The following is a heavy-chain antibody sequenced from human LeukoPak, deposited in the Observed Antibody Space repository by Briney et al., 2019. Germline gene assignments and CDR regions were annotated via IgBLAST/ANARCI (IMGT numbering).Heavy chain of an antibody. J-gene: IGHJ4*02. CDR1: GYSFRSFW. CDR3: ARRPLLYGSGSYWDH. V-gene: IGHV5-51*01. D-gene: IGHD3-10*01. Sequence: GESLKISCKASGYSFRSFWIGWVRQMPGEGLEWMGVIDPDDSETRYSPSFQGQVTISADKSISTAYLQWSTLEASDSAMYYCARRPLLYGSGSYWDHWGQGTLVTVSS. CDR2: IDPDDSET.